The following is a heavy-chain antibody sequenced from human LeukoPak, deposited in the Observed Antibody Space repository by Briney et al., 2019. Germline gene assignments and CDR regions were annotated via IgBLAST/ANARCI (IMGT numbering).Heavy chain of an antibody. CDR1: GGSFSGYY. CDR2: INHSGTT. Sequence: SETLSLTCVVYGGSFSGYYWSWIRQPPGKGLEWIGEINHSGTTNYNPSLKSRVTISVDTCKNQFSLKLSSVTAADTAVYYCARYCSSTSCPKLFDPWGQGTLVTVSS. V-gene: IGHV4-34*01. J-gene: IGHJ5*02. D-gene: IGHD2-2*01. CDR3: ARYCSSTSCPKLFDP.